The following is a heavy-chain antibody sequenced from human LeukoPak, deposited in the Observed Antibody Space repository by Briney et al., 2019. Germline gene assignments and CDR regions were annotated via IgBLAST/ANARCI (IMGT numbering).Heavy chain of an antibody. D-gene: IGHD6-13*01. V-gene: IGHV3-30*18. CDR3: VKDWAPDGIAAAGTSWFDP. CDR1: GFTFSSYG. CDR2: ISYDGSNK. J-gene: IGHJ5*02. Sequence: GGSLRLSCAASGFTFSSYGMHWVRQAPGKGLEWVAVISYDGSNKYYADSVKGRFTISRDNSKNTLYLQMNSLRAEDTAVYYCVKDWAPDGIAAAGTSWFDPWGQGTLVTVSS.